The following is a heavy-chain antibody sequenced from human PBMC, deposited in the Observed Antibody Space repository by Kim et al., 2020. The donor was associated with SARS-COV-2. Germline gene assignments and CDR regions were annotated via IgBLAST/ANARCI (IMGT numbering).Heavy chain of an antibody. CDR3: GRDSVTAIGSYMDV. D-gene: IGHD5-18*01. J-gene: IGHJ6*01. V-gene: IGHV1-3*01. Sequence: YTTNFKGRVTMTKDRSASTVYLELSSMSSEDTATYFCGRDSVTAIGSYMDVWGQGTTVTVSS.